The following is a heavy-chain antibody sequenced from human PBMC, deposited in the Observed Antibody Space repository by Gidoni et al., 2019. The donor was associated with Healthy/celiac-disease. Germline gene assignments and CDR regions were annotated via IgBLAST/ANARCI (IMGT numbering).Heavy chain of an antibody. D-gene: IGHD3-10*01. Sequence: EVKLLESGGGLVQPGGSLRLSCAASGFPFSRYAMSWVRQAPGKGLGWVSAISGSGGSTYYADSVQGRFTISRDNYKNTLYLQMNSLRAEDTAVYYCAKYSLVRGVSDYWGQGTLVTVSS. V-gene: IGHV3-23*01. CDR2: ISGSGGST. CDR1: GFPFSRYA. CDR3: AKYSLVRGVSDY. J-gene: IGHJ4*02.